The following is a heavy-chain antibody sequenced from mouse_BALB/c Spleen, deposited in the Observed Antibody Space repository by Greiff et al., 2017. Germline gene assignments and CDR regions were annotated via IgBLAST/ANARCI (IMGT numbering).Heavy chain of an antibody. J-gene: IGHJ2*01. CDR3: ARHFDD. CDR2: ISSGGSYT. Sequence: DVKLVESGGGLVKPGGSLKLSCAASGFTFSSYAMSWVRQTPEKRLEWVATISSGGSYTYYPDSVKGRFTISRDNAKNTLYLQMSSLRSEDTAMYYCARHFDDWGQGTTLTVSS. CDR1: GFTFSSYA. V-gene: IGHV5-9-3*01.